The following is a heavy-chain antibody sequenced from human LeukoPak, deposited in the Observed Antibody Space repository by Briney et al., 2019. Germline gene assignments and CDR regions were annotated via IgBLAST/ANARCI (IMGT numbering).Heavy chain of an antibody. Sequence: GGSLRLFCAASGFTFSSHSMNWVRQAPGKGLEWVSFISSSRRYIYYADSVKGRFTISRDHAKNSLYLQMNSLRAAPTAVYYCARVIAAPYYFDYWGRGTLVTVSS. CDR3: ARVIAAPYYFDY. J-gene: IGHJ4*02. V-gene: IGHV3-21*01. CDR2: ISSSRRYI. CDR1: GFTFSSHS. D-gene: IGHD6-13*01.